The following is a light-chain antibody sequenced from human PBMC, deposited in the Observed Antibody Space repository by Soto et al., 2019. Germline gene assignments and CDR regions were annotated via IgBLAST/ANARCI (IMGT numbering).Light chain of an antibody. CDR3: QQYNSYSRT. J-gene: IGKJ1*01. Sequence: DIQMTQSPSTLSASVGDRVTITCRASQSISSWLAWYQQKPGKAPKLLIYDASSLESGVPSRFSGSGSGTEFTRTISSLQPDDFATYYCQQYNSYSRTFGQGTKVDTK. CDR2: DAS. CDR1: QSISSW. V-gene: IGKV1-5*01.